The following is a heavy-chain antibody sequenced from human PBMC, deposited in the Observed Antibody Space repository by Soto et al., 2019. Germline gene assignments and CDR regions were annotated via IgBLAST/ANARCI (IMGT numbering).Heavy chain of an antibody. CDR2: ISGSGGST. Sequence: GGSLRLSCAASGFTFGTYVMNWVRQAPGKGLEWVSTISGSGGSTYYADSVKGRFTISRDNSKNTLYLQMNSLRAEDTAVYYCAKGPEWLPDDAFDIWGQGTMVTVS. J-gene: IGHJ3*02. V-gene: IGHV3-23*01. CDR1: GFTFGTYV. CDR3: AKGPEWLPDDAFDI. D-gene: IGHD3-3*01.